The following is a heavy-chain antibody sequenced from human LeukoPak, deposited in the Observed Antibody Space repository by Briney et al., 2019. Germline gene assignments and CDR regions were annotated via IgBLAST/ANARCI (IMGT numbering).Heavy chain of an antibody. CDR3: TTGPGGDWGF. D-gene: IGHD2-21*02. V-gene: IGHV3-15*01. Sequence: GGSLRLSCAVSGYPFTNAWMSWVRQGPGKGLEWVGRIKSKNSGGTTAYAAPVKGRFAISRDDSKSTLYLQMDSLKSEDTAIYYCTTGPGGDWGFWCQGTLVTVSS. J-gene: IGHJ4*02. CDR2: IKSKNSGGTT. CDR1: GYPFTNAW.